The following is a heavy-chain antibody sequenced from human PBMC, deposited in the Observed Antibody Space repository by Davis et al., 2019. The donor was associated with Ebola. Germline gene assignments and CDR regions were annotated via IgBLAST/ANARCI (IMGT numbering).Heavy chain of an antibody. CDR2: INHSGST. CDR3: ARSKIFGVVTNYYYYYGMDV. V-gene: IGHV4-34*01. D-gene: IGHD3-3*01. J-gene: IGHJ6*02. Sequence: MPGGSLRLSCAASGFTVSSNYMSWIRQPPGKGLEWIGEINHSGSTNYNPSLKSRVTISVDTSKNQFSLKLSSVTAADTAVYYCARSKIFGVVTNYYYYYGMDVWGQGTTVTVSS. CDR1: GFTVSSNY.